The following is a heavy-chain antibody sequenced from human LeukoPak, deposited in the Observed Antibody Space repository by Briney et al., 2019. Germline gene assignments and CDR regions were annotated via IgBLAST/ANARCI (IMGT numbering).Heavy chain of an antibody. Sequence: SQTLSLTCTVSGDSISSGNYYWSWIRQPAGKGLEWIGRIYTSGTTNYDPSLKSRVTISVDTSKNQFSLKLSSVTAADTAVYYCARHVARLGVRGVTVYYMDVWGKGPRSPSP. D-gene: IGHD3-10*01. CDR2: IYTSGTT. J-gene: IGHJ6*03. CDR1: GDSISSGNYY. CDR3: ARHVARLGVRGVTVYYMDV. V-gene: IGHV4-61*02.